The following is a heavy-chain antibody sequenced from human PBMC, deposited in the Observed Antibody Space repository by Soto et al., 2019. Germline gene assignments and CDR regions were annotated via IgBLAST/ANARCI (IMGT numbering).Heavy chain of an antibody. D-gene: IGHD5-12*01. Sequence: GASVKVSCKASGYTFTDYYIHWVRLAPGEGLEWMGWISLNRFGTNSALKFVRRVTMSRDRCISTASMELSRLRSDDTAVYYCARYEPTSEDTWILRLRRFDYWGQGTLVTVSS. V-gene: IGHV1-2*02. CDR2: ISLNRFGT. CDR1: GYTFTDYY. J-gene: IGHJ4*02. CDR3: ARYEPTSEDTWILRLRRFDY.